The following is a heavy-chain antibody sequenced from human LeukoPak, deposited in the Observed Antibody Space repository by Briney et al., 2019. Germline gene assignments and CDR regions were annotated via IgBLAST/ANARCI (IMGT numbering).Heavy chain of an antibody. Sequence: ASEKVSCKASGYMFTGYYMHWVRQAPGQGLEWMGWINPNSGGTNYAQKFQGRVTITRDTSISTAYMELSSLRSDDTAVYYCARGYCSGDCFTLFDYWGQGTLVTVSS. CDR3: ARGYCSGDCFTLFDY. CDR1: GYMFTGYY. D-gene: IGHD2-21*02. J-gene: IGHJ4*02. CDR2: INPNSGGT. V-gene: IGHV1-2*02.